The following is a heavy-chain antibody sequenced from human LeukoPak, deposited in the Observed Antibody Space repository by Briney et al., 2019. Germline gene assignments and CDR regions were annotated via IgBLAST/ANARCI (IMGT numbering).Heavy chain of an antibody. V-gene: IGHV3-30*02. J-gene: IGHJ4*02. CDR3: AKELQLWSGWNFDY. CDR1: GFTFSSYG. D-gene: IGHD5-18*01. CDR2: IRYDGSNK. Sequence: GGSLRLSCAASGFTFSSYGMHWVRLAPGKGLEWVAFIRYDGSNKNYADSMKGRFTISRDNSKNTLYLQMNSLIAEDTAVYYCAKELQLWSGWNFDYWGQGTLVTVSS.